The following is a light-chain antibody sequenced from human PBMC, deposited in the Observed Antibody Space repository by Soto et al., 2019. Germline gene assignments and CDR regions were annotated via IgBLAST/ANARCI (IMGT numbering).Light chain of an antibody. J-gene: IGKJ1*01. CDR3: QQYYNAPWT. CDR2: WAS. V-gene: IGKV4-1*01. Sequence: DIVMTQSPDSLAVSLGERATINCESSQTILFSSDNRNFLVWYQQKPGQPPKLLIYWASTRESGVPDRFSGSGSGTDFTLTISSVQAADVAVYYCQQYYNAPWTFGQGTKVEVK. CDR1: QTILFSSDNRNF.